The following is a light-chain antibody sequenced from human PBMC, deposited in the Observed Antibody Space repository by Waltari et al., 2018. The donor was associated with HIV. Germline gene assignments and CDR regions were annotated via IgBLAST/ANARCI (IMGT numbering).Light chain of an antibody. Sequence: DIQMTQSPSSLSASVGDRVTITCQASQDISNNLNWYQQKPGKAPKLLIYDASNLETGVPSRFSGSGSGTECTFTISSLQPEDIATYYCQQYDNLSLFTFGPGTKVDIK. V-gene: IGKV1-33*01. CDR3: QQYDNLSLFT. J-gene: IGKJ3*01. CDR2: DAS. CDR1: QDISNN.